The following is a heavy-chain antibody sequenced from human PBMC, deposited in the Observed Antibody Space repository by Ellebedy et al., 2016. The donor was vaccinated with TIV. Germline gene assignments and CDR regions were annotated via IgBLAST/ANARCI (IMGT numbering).Heavy chain of an antibody. Sequence: GGSLRLXXAASGFTLRSYAMSWVRQAPGKGLEWVSRISGNSISTYYADSVKGRFTISRDYSKNTLHLQMNSLRAEDTAVYYCAKGPSLYCSGGTCYVGYWGQGTLVTVSS. D-gene: IGHD2-15*01. V-gene: IGHV3-23*01. CDR2: ISGNSIST. CDR1: GFTLRSYA. CDR3: AKGPSLYCSGGTCYVGY. J-gene: IGHJ4*02.